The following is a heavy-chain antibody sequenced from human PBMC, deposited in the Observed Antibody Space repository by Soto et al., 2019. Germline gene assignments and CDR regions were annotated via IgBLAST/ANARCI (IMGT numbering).Heavy chain of an antibody. CDR3: ARHPYSSSWYRRGFDY. CDR1: GGSISSSSYY. J-gene: IGHJ4*02. D-gene: IGHD6-13*01. Sequence: PSETLSLTCTVSGGSISSSSYYWGWIRQPPGKGLEWIGSIYYSGSTYYNPSLKSRVTISVDTSKNQFSLKLSSVTAADTAVYYCARHPYSSSWYRRGFDYWGQGTLVTVSS. V-gene: IGHV4-39*01. CDR2: IYYSGST.